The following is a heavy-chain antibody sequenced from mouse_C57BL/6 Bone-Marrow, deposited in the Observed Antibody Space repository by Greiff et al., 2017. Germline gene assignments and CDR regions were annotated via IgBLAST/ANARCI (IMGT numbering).Heavy chain of an antibody. CDR2: ILPGSGST. V-gene: IGHV1-9*01. J-gene: IGHJ1*03. D-gene: IGHD1-1*01. CDR3: ARYPIQYYGSSYWYFDV. Sequence: QVQLKQSGAELMKPGASVKLSCKATGYTFTGYWIEWVKQRPGHGLEWIGEILPGSGSTNYNEKFKGKATFTADTSSNTAYMQLSSLTTEDSAIYYCARYPIQYYGSSYWYFDVWGTGTTVTVSS. CDR1: GYTFTGYW.